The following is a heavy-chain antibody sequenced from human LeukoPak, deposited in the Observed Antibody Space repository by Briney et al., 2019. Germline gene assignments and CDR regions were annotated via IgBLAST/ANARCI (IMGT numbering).Heavy chain of an antibody. J-gene: IGHJ6*03. Sequence: GGSLRLSCIASGFTFSSSAMSWVRQAPGKGLEWVSDINGSGGRTYYADSVKGRFTISRDNSKSTLPLQMNSLRAEDTAVYYCARVLRYCSGGNCYSGGLGYMDVWGKGTTVTISS. CDR3: ARVLRYCSGGNCYSGGLGYMDV. CDR2: INGSGGRT. D-gene: IGHD2-15*01. V-gene: IGHV3-23*01. CDR1: GFTFSSSA.